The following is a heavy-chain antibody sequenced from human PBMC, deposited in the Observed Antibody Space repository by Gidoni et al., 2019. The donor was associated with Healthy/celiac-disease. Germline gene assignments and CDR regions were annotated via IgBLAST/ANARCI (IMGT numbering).Heavy chain of an antibody. CDR2: ISSSSSYI. CDR3: ARDRYYDILTGYYPTGYYYGMDV. D-gene: IGHD3-9*01. V-gene: IGHV3-21*01. CDR1: GFTFSSYS. J-gene: IGHJ6*02. Sequence: EVQLVESGGGLVKPGGSLRLSCAASGFTFSSYSMNWVRQAPGKGLEWVSSISSSSSYIYYADSVKGRFTISRDNAKNSLYLQMNSLRAEDTAVYYCARDRYYDILTGYYPTGYYYGMDVWGQGTTVTVSS.